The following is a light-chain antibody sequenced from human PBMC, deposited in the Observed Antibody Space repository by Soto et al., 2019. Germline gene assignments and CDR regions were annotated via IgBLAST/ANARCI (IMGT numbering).Light chain of an antibody. J-gene: IGKJ1*01. CDR3: QQSYSIPRP. CDR2: AAS. V-gene: IGKV1-39*01. CDR1: QSISSF. Sequence: DIQMTQSPSSLSASVGDGVTITCRASQSISSFLNWYQQKPGKAPNLLIYAASSLQSGVPSRFSGSGSGSGTDFTLTISSLQPEDFATYYCQQSYSIPRPFGQGTKVEIK.